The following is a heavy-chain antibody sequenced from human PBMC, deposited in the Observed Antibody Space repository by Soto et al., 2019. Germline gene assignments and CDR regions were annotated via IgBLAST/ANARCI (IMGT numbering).Heavy chain of an antibody. J-gene: IGHJ6*02. CDR2: IYYSGST. CDR1: VGSISSYY. D-gene: IGHD3-10*01. CDR3: ARGPAVTLITMVRGVINYGMDV. Sequence: SETLSLTCTVSVGSISSYYWSWIRQPPGKGLEWIGYIYYSGSTNYNPSLKSRVTISVDTSKNQFSLKLSSVTAADTAVYYCARGPAVTLITMVRGVINYGMDVWGQGATVTVSS. V-gene: IGHV4-59*01.